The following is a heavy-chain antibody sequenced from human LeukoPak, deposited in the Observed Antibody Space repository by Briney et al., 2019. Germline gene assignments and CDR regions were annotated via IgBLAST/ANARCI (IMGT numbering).Heavy chain of an antibody. V-gene: IGHV4-59*08. CDR3: ARHEDLVYYGSGSYVGYYFDY. CDR2: IYYSGST. D-gene: IGHD3-10*01. CDR1: GGSISSDY. Sequence: NPSETLSLTCTVSGGSISSDYWSWIRQPPGKGLEWIGYIYYSGSTNYNSSLKSRVTISVDTSKNQFSLKLSSVTAADTAVYYCARHEDLVYYGSGSYVGYYFDYWGQGTLVTVSS. J-gene: IGHJ4*02.